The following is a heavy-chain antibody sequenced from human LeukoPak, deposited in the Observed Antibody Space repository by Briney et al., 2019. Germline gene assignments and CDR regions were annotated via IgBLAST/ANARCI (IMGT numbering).Heavy chain of an antibody. J-gene: IGHJ4*02. CDR2: IYHSGTT. CDR1: AYSISSGFY. V-gene: IGHV4-38-2*01. D-gene: IGHD3-22*01. Sequence: SETLSLTCAVSAYSISSGFYWGWIRQPPGKGLEWIGSIYHSGTTFYNPSLKSRVTISVDTSKNQFSLKLRSVTAADTAVYYCARGYYDSTGYYYPSFDYWGQGTLVTVSS. CDR3: ARGYYDSTGYYYPSFDY.